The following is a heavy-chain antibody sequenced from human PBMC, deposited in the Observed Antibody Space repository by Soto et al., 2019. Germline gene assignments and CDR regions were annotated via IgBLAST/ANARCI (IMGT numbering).Heavy chain of an antibody. V-gene: IGHV1-18*01. J-gene: IGHJ6*02. CDR3: AMVDNYVTPTPQDV. CDR2: ISPYRGNT. D-gene: IGHD3-16*01. CDR1: GYIFVNYG. Sequence: QVQLVQAGDEVRKPGSSVKVSCKASGYIFVNYGIAWVRQAPGQGREWMGWISPYRGNTHYASKVQGRLTMTTDTSKSTAYMDLGSLTSDDTAVYYCAMVDNYVTPTPQDVWGQGTTVTVSS.